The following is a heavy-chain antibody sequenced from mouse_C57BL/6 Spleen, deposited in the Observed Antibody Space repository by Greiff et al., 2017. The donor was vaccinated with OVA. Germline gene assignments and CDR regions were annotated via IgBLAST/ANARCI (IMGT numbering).Heavy chain of an antibody. J-gene: IGHJ3*01. D-gene: IGHD2-5*01. V-gene: IGHV1-64*01. CDR1: GYTFTSYW. CDR2: IHPNSGST. Sequence: QVQLLQPGAELVKPGASVKLSCKASGYTFTSYWMHWVKQRPGQGLEWIGMIHPNSGSTNYNEKFKSKATLTVDKSSSTAYMQLSSLTSEDTAVYYCARPYNKDGEFAYRGQGTLVTVSA. CDR3: ARPYNKDGEFAY.